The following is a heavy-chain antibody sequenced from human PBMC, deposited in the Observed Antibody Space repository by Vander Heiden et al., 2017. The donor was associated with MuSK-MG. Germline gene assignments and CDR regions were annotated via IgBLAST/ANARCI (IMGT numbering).Heavy chain of an antibody. CDR2: INHSGST. D-gene: IGHD2-15*01. J-gene: IGHJ6*03. Sequence: QVQLQQWGAGLLKPSETLSLTCAVYGGSFSGYYWSWIRQPPGKGLEWIGEINHSGSTNYNPSLKSRVTISVDTSKNQFSLKLSSVTAADTAVYYCARRGGYCSGGSCRTYYYMDVWGKGTTVTVSS. CDR3: ARRGGYCSGGSCRTYYYMDV. V-gene: IGHV4-34*01. CDR1: GGSFSGYY.